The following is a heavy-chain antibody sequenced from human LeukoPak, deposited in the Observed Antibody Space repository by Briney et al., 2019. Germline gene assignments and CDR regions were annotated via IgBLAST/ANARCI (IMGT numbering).Heavy chain of an antibody. V-gene: IGHV4-34*01. CDR1: GGSFSGYY. CDR3: AREDYLGYCSSTSCYPFDP. D-gene: IGHD2-2*01. J-gene: IGHJ5*02. Sequence: SETLSLTCAVYGGSFSGYYWSWNRQPPGKGLEWIGEINHSGSTNYNPSLKSRVTISVDTSKNQFSLKLSSVTAADTAVYYCAREDYLGYCSSTSCYPFDPWGQGTLVTVSS. CDR2: INHSGST.